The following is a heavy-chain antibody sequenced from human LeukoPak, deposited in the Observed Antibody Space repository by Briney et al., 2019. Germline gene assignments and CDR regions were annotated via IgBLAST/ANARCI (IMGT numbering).Heavy chain of an antibody. Sequence: SETLSLTCSVSGGSMNSYYWSWIRQTPGKGLEWIGTIYYTGSANYNPSLKSRVTMSVDTSKDHFSLNLSSVTATDTAVYFCVRLLGGYFAGNTFDIWGQGTVVSVSS. CDR1: GGSMNSYY. D-gene: IGHD3-9*01. V-gene: IGHV4-59*04. CDR3: VRLLGGYFAGNTFDI. J-gene: IGHJ3*02. CDR2: IYYTGSA.